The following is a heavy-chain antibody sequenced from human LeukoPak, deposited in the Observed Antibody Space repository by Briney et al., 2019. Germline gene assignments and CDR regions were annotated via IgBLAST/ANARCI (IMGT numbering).Heavy chain of an antibody. CDR2: IRFDAANH. CDR3: AKDISVSDSYFDY. CDR1: GFDFSNTG. J-gene: IGHJ4*02. D-gene: IGHD6-19*01. V-gene: IGHV3-30*02. Sequence: GGSLRLSCGASGFDFSNTGMHWVRQAPGKGLEWVAFIRFDAANHYYADSVKGRFTISRDNSKKTLYLQMDSVTYEDTAIYHCAKDISVSDSYFDYWGQGTLVTVSS.